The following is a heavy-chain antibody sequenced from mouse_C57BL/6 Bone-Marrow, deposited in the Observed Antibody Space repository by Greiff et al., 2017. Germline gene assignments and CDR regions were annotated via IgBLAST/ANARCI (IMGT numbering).Heavy chain of an antibody. CDR3: ARGGPKGVFDY. Sequence: QVQLQQPGAELVKPGASVKMSCKASGYTFTSYTMHWVKQRPGQGLEWIGYINPSSGYTKYNQKFKDKATLTADKSSSTAYMQLSSLTSEDSAVYYCARGGPKGVFDYWGQGTTLTVSS. J-gene: IGHJ2*01. V-gene: IGHV1S26*01. CDR1: GYTFTSYT. CDR2: INPSSGYT.